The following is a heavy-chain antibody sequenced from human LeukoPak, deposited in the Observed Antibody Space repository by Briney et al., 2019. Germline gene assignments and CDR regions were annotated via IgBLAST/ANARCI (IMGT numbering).Heavy chain of an antibody. D-gene: IGHD6-6*01. J-gene: IGHJ4*02. CDR2: TSYDGGNQ. Sequence: PGRSLRLSCAASGFTFSSYGMHWVRQAPGKGLEWVAVTSYDGGNQYYADSVKGRFTISRDNSKNTLYLQMNSLRAEDTAVYYCARDSSSYYFDYWGQGTLVTVSS. CDR3: ARDSSSYYFDY. V-gene: IGHV3-30*03. CDR1: GFTFSSYG.